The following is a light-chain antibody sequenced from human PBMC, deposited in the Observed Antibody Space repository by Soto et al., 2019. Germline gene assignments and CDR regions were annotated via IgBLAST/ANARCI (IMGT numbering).Light chain of an antibody. CDR2: EGT. J-gene: IGLJ1*01. CDR1: NSDVGTHNL. CDR3: SSFAGISTV. Sequence: QSVLTQPASVSGSPGQSITISCTGTNSDVGTHNLVSWYQQHPGKAPKLIIYEGTKRPSGVSNRFSGSKSGNTASLTISGLQAEDEADYYCSSFAGISTVFGTGTKVTVL. V-gene: IGLV2-14*02.